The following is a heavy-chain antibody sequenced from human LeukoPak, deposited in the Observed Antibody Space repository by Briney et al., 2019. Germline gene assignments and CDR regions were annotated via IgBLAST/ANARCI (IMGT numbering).Heavy chain of an antibody. CDR2: IIPIFGTA. D-gene: IGHD2-21*02. J-gene: IGHJ4*02. V-gene: IGHV1-69*13. CDR1: GGTFSSYA. Sequence: SVKVSCKASGGTFSSYAISWVRQAPGQGLEWMGGIIPIFGTANYAQEFQGRVTITADESTSTAYMELSSLRSEDTAVYYCARDLSAVDCGGDCLDYWGQGTLVTVSS. CDR3: ARDLSAVDCGGDCLDY.